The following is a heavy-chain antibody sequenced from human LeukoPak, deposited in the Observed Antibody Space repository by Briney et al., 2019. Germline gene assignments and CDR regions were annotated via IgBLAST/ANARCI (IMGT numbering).Heavy chain of an antibody. CDR3: ARDATDIVVVPANSYYYYYYYMDV. D-gene: IGHD2-2*01. J-gene: IGHJ6*03. V-gene: IGHV3-30*03. CDR1: GFTFSSYG. CDR2: ISYDGSNK. Sequence: GGSLRLSCAASGFTFSSYGMHWVRQAPGKGLEWVAVISYDGSNKYYADSVKGRFTISRDNSKNTLYLQMNSLRAEDTAVYYCARDATDIVVVPANSYYYYYYYMDVWGKGTTVTVSS.